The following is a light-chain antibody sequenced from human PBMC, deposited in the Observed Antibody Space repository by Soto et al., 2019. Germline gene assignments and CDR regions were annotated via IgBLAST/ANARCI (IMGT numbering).Light chain of an antibody. CDR2: DAS. CDR3: QQRSNWPLT. CDR1: QSVSSY. V-gene: IGKV3-11*01. J-gene: IGKJ4*01. Sequence: EIVLTQSPATLSLSPGERATLSCRASQSVSSYLAWYQQKPGQAPRLLIYDASNRATGIPARFSGSGSGTDFTLTIRSLEPEDFAVYCCQQRSNWPLTLGGGTQLEIK.